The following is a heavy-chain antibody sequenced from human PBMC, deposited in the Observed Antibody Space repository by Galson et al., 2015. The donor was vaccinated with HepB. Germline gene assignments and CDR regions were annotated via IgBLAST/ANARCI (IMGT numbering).Heavy chain of an antibody. D-gene: IGHD3-3*01. CDR1: GFSFSRYG. CDR3: ANIYDFGSGYYV. J-gene: IGHJ4*02. Sequence: SLRLSCAASGFSFSRYGIHWVRQAPGKGLEWVATVSGSGGSTYYAYSVKGRFTISRDNSKNPLYLQMNSLRAEDTAVYYCANIYDFGSGYYVWGQGTLVTVSS. CDR2: VSGSGGST. V-gene: IGHV3-23*01.